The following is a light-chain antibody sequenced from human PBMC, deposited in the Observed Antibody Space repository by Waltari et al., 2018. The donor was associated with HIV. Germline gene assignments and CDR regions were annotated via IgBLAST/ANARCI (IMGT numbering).Light chain of an antibody. J-gene: IGLJ2*01. CDR1: SGYSNHA. CDR2: INSDGSH. CDR3: LTWDTGIGV. V-gene: IGLV4-69*01. Sequence: QVVLTQSPSASASLGASVKLTCTLSSGYSNHAIAWHQQQSEKGPRYLMKINSDGSHNKGDGIPDRFSGSISGAERYLTISSLQSEDEADYYCLTWDTGIGVFGGGTKLTVL.